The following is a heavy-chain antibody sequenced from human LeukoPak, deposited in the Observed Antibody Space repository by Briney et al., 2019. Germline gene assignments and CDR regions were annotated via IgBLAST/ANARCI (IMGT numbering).Heavy chain of an antibody. CDR1: GFTFSSYA. D-gene: IGHD6-13*01. Sequence: PGRSLRLSCAASGFTFSSYAMSWVRQAPGKGLEWVSAISGSGGSTYYADSVKGRFTISRDNSKNTLYLQMNSLRAEDTAVYYCAKDKIAAAGAAYYFDYWGQGTLVTVSS. J-gene: IGHJ4*02. V-gene: IGHV3-23*01. CDR2: ISGSGGST. CDR3: AKDKIAAAGAAYYFDY.